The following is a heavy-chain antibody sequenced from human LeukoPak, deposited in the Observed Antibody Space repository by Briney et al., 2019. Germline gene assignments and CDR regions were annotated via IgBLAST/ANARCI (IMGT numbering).Heavy chain of an antibody. CDR3: ARVRDYGDRNYYYYGMDV. CDR1: GFTVSGNY. J-gene: IGHJ6*02. V-gene: IGHV3-53*01. Sequence: GGSLRLSCAASGFTVSGNYMSWVRQAPGKGLEWVSIIYSGGSTSYADSVKGRFTISRDNAKNSLYLQMNSLRAEDTAVYYCARVRDYGDRNYYYYGMDVWGQGTTVTVSS. D-gene: IGHD4-17*01. CDR2: IYSGGST.